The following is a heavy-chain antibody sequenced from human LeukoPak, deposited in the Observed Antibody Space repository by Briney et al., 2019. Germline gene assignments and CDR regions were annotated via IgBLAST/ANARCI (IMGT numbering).Heavy chain of an antibody. CDR2: INSDGSSI. CDR1: GFTLSNYW. V-gene: IGHV3-74*01. D-gene: IGHD5-12*01. CDR3: AREGATDWYFHL. Sequence: GGALRLSCAASGFTLSNYWMDWVREAPGKVLVWVSRINSDGSSIFYADSVKGRFTISRDNAKNTLYLQMNSLRAEDTAVYYCAREGATDWYFHLWGRGTLVTVSS. J-gene: IGHJ2*01.